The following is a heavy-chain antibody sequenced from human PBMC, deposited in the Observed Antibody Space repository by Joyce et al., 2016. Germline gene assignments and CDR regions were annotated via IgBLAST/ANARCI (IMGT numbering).Heavy chain of an antibody. J-gene: IGHJ4*02. CDR3: AKDRGLMVAISPDFDY. D-gene: IGHD2-15*01. Sequence: EVQLLESGGKLVQVGESLRLSCTASGVTFKTYAMSWVRQTPGRGLEWVAGISGSGGTTYYADSVKGRFTISRDNSQNTLSLEMNSLRADDTAIYYCAKDRGLMVAISPDFDYWGQGSLVTVFS. V-gene: IGHV3-23*01. CDR2: ISGSGGTT. CDR1: GVTFKTYA.